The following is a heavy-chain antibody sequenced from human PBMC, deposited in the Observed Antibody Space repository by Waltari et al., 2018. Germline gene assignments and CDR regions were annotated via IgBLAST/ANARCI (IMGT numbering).Heavy chain of an antibody. CDR1: GYTFSTYD. J-gene: IGHJ6*02. V-gene: IGHV1-8*01. D-gene: IGHD3-3*01. Sequence: QVQLVQSGAEVKRPGASVKVSCKASGYTFSTYDINWVRQAPGQGLEWMGWMNPNSGNTGSAQKCQGRVTMTRSTSITTAYMELSSLRSEDTAVYYCARGTRITVFGVVNYGMDVWGQGTTVTVSS. CDR2: MNPNSGNT. CDR3: ARGTRITVFGVVNYGMDV.